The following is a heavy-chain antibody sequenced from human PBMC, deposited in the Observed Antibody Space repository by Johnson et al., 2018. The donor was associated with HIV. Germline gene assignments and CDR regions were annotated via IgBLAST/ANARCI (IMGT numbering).Heavy chain of an antibody. CDR1: GFTFSSYG. V-gene: IGHV3-33*08. D-gene: IGHD6-19*01. Sequence: QEKLVESGGGLVQPGGSLRLSCAASGFTFSSYGMHWVRQAPGKGLEWVAVIWYDGSNKYYADSVKGRFTISRDNSKNTLDLQMNSPRAEDTAVYYCVSSAQWSGWPPGAFDMWGQGTMVTVSS. CDR3: VSSAQWSGWPPGAFDM. CDR2: IWYDGSNK. J-gene: IGHJ3*02.